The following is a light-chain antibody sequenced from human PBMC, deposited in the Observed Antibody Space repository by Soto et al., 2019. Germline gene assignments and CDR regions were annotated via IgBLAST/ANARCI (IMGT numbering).Light chain of an antibody. V-gene: IGLV2-8*01. Sequence: QSALTQPPSASGSPGQSVTISCTGTNSDVGGYEYVSWYQQHPGKAPKLMIYEVSKRPSGVPDRFSGSKSVNTASLTVSGLQPEDDADYYCSSYAGSNVIFGGGTQLTVL. J-gene: IGLJ2*01. CDR3: SSYAGSNVI. CDR1: NSDVGGYEY. CDR2: EVS.